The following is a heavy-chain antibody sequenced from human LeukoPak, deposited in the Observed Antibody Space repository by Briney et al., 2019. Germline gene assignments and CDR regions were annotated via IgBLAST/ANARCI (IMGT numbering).Heavy chain of an antibody. D-gene: IGHD3-16*02. CDR1: GFTFSSYG. CDR3: AADYVWGSYRLY. V-gene: IGHV3-30*03. CDR2: ISYDGSNK. J-gene: IGHJ4*02. Sequence: PGGSLRLSCAASGFTFSSYGMHWVRQAPGKGLEWVAVISYDGSNKYYADSVKGRFTISRDNSKNTLYLQMNSLRAEDTAVYYCAADYVWGSYRLYWGQGTLATVSS.